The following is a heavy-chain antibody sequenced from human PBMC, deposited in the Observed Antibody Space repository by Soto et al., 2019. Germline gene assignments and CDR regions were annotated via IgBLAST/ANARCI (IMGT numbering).Heavy chain of an antibody. CDR2: ISGSGGST. CDR3: AKRGILEWLLSLSYYMDV. Sequence: GGSLRLSCAASGFTFSSYAMSWVRQAPGKGLEWVSAISGSGGSTYYADSVKGRFTISRDNSKNTLYLQMNSLRAEDTAVYYCAKRGILEWLLSLSYYMDVWGKGTTVTVSS. J-gene: IGHJ6*03. V-gene: IGHV3-23*01. D-gene: IGHD3-3*01. CDR1: GFTFSSYA.